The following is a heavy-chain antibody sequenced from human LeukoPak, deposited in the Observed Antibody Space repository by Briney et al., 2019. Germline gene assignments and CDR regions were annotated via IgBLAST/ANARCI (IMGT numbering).Heavy chain of an antibody. CDR2: MYSSGS. V-gene: IGHV4-4*07. J-gene: IGHJ5*02. Sequence: PSETLSLTCTVSGGSISSYYLSWIRQTAGKGLEWIGRMYSSGSNYNPSLRSRVTMSIDTSTNQLSLKLSSVTAADTAVYYCARDSGTTGEVKFDPWGQGTLVTVSS. CDR1: GGSISSYY. CDR3: ARDSGTTGEVKFDP. D-gene: IGHD3-10*01.